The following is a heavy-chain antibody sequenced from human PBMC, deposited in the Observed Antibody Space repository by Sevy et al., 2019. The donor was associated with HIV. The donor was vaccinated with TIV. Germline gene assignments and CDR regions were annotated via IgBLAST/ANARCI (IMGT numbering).Heavy chain of an antibody. CDR3: AGENAWGRGYS. V-gene: IGHV4-59*08. D-gene: IGHD1-26*01. J-gene: IGHJ4*02. CDR1: GGSVTSLY. Sequence: SETLSLTCAVSGGSVTSLYWNWIRQPPGKGLEWIANIYYNGHINYNPSLKSRVTLSLDTSKNQFSLRLSSVTAADTAMYYCAGENAWGRGYSWGQGTLVTVSS. CDR2: IYYNGHI.